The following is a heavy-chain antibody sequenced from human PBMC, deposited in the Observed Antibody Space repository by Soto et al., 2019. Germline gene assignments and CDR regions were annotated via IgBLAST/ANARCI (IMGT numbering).Heavy chain of an antibody. J-gene: IGHJ4*02. CDR2: ISYDGSNK. CDR1: GFTFSSYA. CDR3: GRNMYGDNFFIM. Sequence: GGSLRLSCAASGFTFSSYAMHWVRQAPGKGLEWVAVISYDGSNKYYADSVKGRFTISRDNSKNTLYLQMNSLRAEDTAVYYWGRNMYGDNFFIMGGQG. D-gene: IGHD3-10*01. V-gene: IGHV3-30-3*01.